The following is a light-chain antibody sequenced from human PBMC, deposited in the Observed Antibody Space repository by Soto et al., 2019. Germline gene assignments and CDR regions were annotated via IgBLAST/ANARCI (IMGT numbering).Light chain of an antibody. J-gene: IGLJ1*01. V-gene: IGLV2-11*01. CDR2: DVR. Sequence: QSALTQPRSVSGSPGQSVTISCTGTSSDVGGYTYVSWYQQHPGKAPKLMLYDVRTRPAGVPDRFSGSKSGNTSSLTISGHQAEDEADYYCCSYAGSYPLYVFGTGTKLTVL. CDR3: CSYAGSYPLYV. CDR1: SSDVGGYTY.